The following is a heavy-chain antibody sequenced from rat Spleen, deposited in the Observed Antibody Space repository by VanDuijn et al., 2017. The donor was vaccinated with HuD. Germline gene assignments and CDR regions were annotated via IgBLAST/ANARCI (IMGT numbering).Heavy chain of an antibody. Sequence: EVQLVESGGGLVQPGRSLKLSCAASGFTFSDFAMAWVRQAPKRGLEWVSTIIYDGSSTYYRDSLKGRFTISRDNAKSALYLQMDSLRSEDTATYFCVRIQTYFDDWGQGVMVTVSS. CDR2: IIYDGSST. CDR1: GFTFSDFA. CDR3: VRIQTYFDD. J-gene: IGHJ2*01. D-gene: IGHD1-6*01. V-gene: IGHV5-17*01.